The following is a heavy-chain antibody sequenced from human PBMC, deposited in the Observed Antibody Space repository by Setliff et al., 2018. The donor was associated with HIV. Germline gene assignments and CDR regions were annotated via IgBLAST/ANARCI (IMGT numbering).Heavy chain of an antibody. CDR2: ISSTSTYT. V-gene: IGHV3-11*06. CDR1: GFTFSDYY. D-gene: IGHD3-16*02. CDR3: ARDADDYVWGSYRQGIFDY. Sequence: GGSLRLSCAASGFTFSDYYMNWIRQAPGKGLEWLSFISSTSTYTNYADSVKGRFTISRDNAKNSLYLQMNSLRAEDTAVYYCARDADDYVWGSYRQGIFDYWGQGTLVTVSS. J-gene: IGHJ4*02.